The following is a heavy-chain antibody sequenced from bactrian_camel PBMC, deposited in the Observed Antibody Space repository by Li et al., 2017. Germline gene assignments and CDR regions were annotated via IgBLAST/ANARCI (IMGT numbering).Heavy chain of an antibody. CDR3: ATRASRGTYNY. J-gene: IGHJ4*01. V-gene: IGHV3-2*01. CDR2: IGSDGVKT. CDR1: RHPYSKYC. Sequence: HVQLVESGGGSVQTGGHLRPSCVVSRHPYSKYCMGWFRQAPGKERELVARIGSDGVKTYADSVKGRFTISKDNAENTVYLQMTSLKPEDTAMYLCATRASRGTYNYWGQGTQVTVS.